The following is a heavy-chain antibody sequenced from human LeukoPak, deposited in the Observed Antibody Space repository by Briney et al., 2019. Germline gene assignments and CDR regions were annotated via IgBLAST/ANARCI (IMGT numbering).Heavy chain of an antibody. CDR2: IYYSGST. J-gene: IGHJ4*02. D-gene: IGHD1-26*01. CDR3: ARAYLIVGVTYFDY. CDR1: GGSISSYY. V-gene: IGHV4-59*01. Sequence: PSETLSLTCTVSGGSISSYYWSWIRQPPGKGLEWIGYIYYSGSTNYNPSLKSRVTISVDTSKNQFSLKLSSVTAADTAVYYCARAYLIVGVTYFDYWGQGTLVTVSS.